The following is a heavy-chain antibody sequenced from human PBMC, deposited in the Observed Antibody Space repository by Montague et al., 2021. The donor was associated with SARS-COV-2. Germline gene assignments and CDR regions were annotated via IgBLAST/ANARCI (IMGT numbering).Heavy chain of an antibody. V-gene: IGHV3-74*01. CDR3: AVYGVPEGPGMDV. Sequence: SLRLSCAASGFTFSSYWMHWVRQAPGKGLVWVSRINSDGSSTSYADSVKGRFTISRDNAKNTLYLQMNSLRAEDTAVYYCAVYGVPEGPGMDVWGQGTTVTVSS. J-gene: IGHJ6*02. CDR1: GFTFSSYW. D-gene: IGHD4-17*01. CDR2: INSDGSST.